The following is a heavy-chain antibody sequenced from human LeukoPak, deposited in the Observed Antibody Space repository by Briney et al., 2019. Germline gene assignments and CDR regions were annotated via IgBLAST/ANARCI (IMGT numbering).Heavy chain of an antibody. V-gene: IGHV4-59*01. J-gene: IGHJ6*03. Sequence: SETLSLTCTVSGGSINGYYWSWIRQPPGKGLEWIGHIYYSGSTNYNPSLKSRVTLSVDTSKNQFSLKLTSVTAADTAVYYCARLTSGSYSFYYYIGVWGKGTTVTVSS. D-gene: IGHD1-26*01. CDR3: ARLTSGSYSFYYYIGV. CDR1: GGSINGYY. CDR2: IYYSGST.